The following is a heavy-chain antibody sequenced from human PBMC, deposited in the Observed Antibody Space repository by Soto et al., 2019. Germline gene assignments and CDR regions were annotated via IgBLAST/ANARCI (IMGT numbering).Heavy chain of an antibody. D-gene: IGHD6-6*01. CDR3: AHSYSSSPDDGFDV. Sequence: QITLKESGQTLVKPTQILTLTCTFSGFSLTTRGVGVGWIRQPPGEALEWLALIYWDDYERYSPSLRSRLTITKDTSKNQVVLTMTNMEPVDTGTYYCAHSYSSSPDDGFDVWGQGTRVTVSS. CDR2: IYWDDYE. CDR1: GFSLTTRGVG. J-gene: IGHJ3*01. V-gene: IGHV2-5*02.